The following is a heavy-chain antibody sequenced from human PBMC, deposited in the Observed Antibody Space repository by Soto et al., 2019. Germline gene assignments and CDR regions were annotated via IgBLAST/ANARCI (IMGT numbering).Heavy chain of an antibody. CDR1: GYTFTSYG. J-gene: IGHJ5*02. D-gene: IGHD6-13*01. CDR3: VRRHVSATGIDWLDP. V-gene: IGHV1-3*01. CDR2: INAANGDT. Sequence: ASVKVSCKASGYTFTSYGIHWVRQAPGQRLEWMGWINAANGDTKYSPKFQGRVTITRDTSASTAYMELSSLRSEDTAVYYCVRRHVSATGIDWLDPWGQGTLVTVSS.